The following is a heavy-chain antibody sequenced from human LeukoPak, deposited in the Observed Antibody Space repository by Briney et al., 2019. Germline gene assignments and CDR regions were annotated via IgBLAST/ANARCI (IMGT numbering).Heavy chain of an antibody. CDR1: GGSISSYY. CDR3: ARGVAYDSSGYSLSWFDP. CDR2: IYYSGST. D-gene: IGHD3-22*01. V-gene: IGHV4-59*12. J-gene: IGHJ5*02. Sequence: SETLSLTCTVSGGSISSYYWSWIRQPPGKGLEWIGYIYYSGSTNYNPSLKSRVTISVDTSKNQFSLKLSSVTAADTAVYYCARGVAYDSSGYSLSWFDPWGQGTLVTVSS.